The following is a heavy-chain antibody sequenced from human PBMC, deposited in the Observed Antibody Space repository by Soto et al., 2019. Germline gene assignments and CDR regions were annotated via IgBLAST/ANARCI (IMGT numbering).Heavy chain of an antibody. D-gene: IGHD1-1*01. CDR1: GGSISSYY. Sequence: SETLSLTCTVSGGSISSYYWSWIRQPPGKGLEWIGYIYYSGSTNYNPSLKSRVTISVDTSKNQFSLKLSSVTAADTAVYYCARFDTTGMDCGYWGQGTLVTGSS. V-gene: IGHV4-59*01. J-gene: IGHJ4*02. CDR2: IYYSGST. CDR3: ARFDTTGMDCGY.